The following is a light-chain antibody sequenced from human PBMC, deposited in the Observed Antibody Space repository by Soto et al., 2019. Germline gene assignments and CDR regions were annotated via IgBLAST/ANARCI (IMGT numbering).Light chain of an antibody. Sequence: EIVLTQSPGNLSLSPGERATLSCRASQSVSNNYLAWYQQKPGQAPRLLIYGASNRATGIPDRFSGSGSGTDFTLTISRLEPEDFAVYYCQQFGSYPLTFGGGTKVDIK. J-gene: IGKJ4*01. V-gene: IGKV3-20*01. CDR3: QQFGSYPLT. CDR1: QSVSNNY. CDR2: GAS.